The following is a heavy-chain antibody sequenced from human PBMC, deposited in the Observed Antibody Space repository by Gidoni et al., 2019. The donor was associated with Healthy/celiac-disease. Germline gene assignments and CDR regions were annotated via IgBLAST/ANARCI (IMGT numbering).Heavy chain of an antibody. CDR2: IYYSGST. V-gene: IGHV4-39*01. CDR1: GGSISSSSYY. D-gene: IGHD6-19*01. CDR3: ASPRVAYSSGWGEIDY. Sequence: QLQLQESGPGLVKPSETLSLTCTVSGGSISSSSYYWGWIRQPPGKGLEWIGSIYYSGSTYYNPSLKRRVTISVDTSKNQFSLKLSSVTAADTAVYYCASPRVAYSSGWGEIDYWGQGTLVTVSS. J-gene: IGHJ4*02.